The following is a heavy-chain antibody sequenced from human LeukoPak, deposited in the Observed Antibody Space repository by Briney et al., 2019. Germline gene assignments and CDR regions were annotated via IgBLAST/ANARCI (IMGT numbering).Heavy chain of an antibody. CDR1: GFTFSSYG. CDR2: ISGSGGST. J-gene: IGHJ5*02. Sequence: RGTLRLSCAASGFTFSSYGMSWVRQAPGKGLEWVSAISGSGGSTYYADSVKGRFTISRDNSKNTLYLQMNSLRAEDTAVYYCAKDLALLRLGELDHWGQGTLVTVSS. D-gene: IGHD3-16*01. V-gene: IGHV3-23*01. CDR3: AKDLALLRLGELDH.